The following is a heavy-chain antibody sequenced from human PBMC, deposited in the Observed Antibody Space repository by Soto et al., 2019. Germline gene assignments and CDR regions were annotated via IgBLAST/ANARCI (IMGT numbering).Heavy chain of an antibody. J-gene: IGHJ4*02. Sequence: GGSLRLSCAASGFTFSSYAMSWVRQPPGKGLEWVSSISGTGYSTYYADSVKGRFTISRDNSKKTLYLQMNSLRAEDTAVYYCAKYVGISGTGILDYWGQGTLVTVSS. V-gene: IGHV3-23*01. CDR2: ISGTGYST. CDR3: AKYVGISGTGILDY. CDR1: GFTFSSYA. D-gene: IGHD1-20*01.